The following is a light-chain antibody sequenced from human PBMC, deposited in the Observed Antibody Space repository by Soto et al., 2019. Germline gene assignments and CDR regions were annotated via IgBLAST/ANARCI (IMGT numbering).Light chain of an antibody. CDR2: DAS. CDR3: QQYTSQLTT. Sequence: DVPLSLSPSTLSASVGGRSTITCRASHSSSSWLAWYQQKPGKAPKLLIYDASSLESGVPARFSGSGSGTEFTLTISSLQPEDCATYYCQQYTSQLTTFCQGT. V-gene: IGKV1-5*01. CDR1: HSSSSW. J-gene: IGKJ5*01.